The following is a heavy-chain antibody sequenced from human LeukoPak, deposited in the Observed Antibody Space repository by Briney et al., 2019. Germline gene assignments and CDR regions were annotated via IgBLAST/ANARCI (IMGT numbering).Heavy chain of an antibody. CDR2: ISAYNGNT. Sequence: ASVKVSCKASGYTFTSNGISWLRQAPGQGLEWMGWISAYNGNTNYAQKLQGRVTMTTDTSTSTAYMELRSLRSDDTAVYYCARDGYCSGGSCYTDWFDPWGQGTLVTVSS. J-gene: IGHJ5*02. V-gene: IGHV1-18*01. CDR3: ARDGYCSGGSCYTDWFDP. CDR1: GYTFTSNG. D-gene: IGHD2-15*01.